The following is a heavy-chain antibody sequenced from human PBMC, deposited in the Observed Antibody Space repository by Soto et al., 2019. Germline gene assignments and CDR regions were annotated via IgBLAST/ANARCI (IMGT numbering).Heavy chain of an antibody. J-gene: IGHJ4*02. Sequence: ASVKVSCKASGYTFTSYGISWVRQAPGQGLEWMGWISAYNGNTNYAQKLQGRVTMTTDTSTSTAYMELRSLRSDDTAVYYCARDQSKDLQKCCGGDCYTTVDYWGQGTLVTVSS. CDR1: GYTFTSYG. CDR3: ARDQSKDLQKCCGGDCYTTVDY. D-gene: IGHD2-21*02. V-gene: IGHV1-18*01. CDR2: ISAYNGNT.